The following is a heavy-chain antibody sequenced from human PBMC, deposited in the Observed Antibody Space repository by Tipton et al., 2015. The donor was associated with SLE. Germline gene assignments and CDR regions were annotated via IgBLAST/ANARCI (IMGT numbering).Heavy chain of an antibody. CDR1: GFTVSSNY. J-gene: IGHJ4*02. CDR2: IYSGGYT. CDR3: ARGRSSSWDYFDY. Sequence: GSLRLSCAASGFTVSSNYMSWVRQAPGKGLEWVSVIYSGGYTDYADSVKGRFIISRDNSKNTLLLQMNSLRAEDTAVYYCARGRSSSWDYFDYWGQGTLVTVSS. V-gene: IGHV3-53*01. D-gene: IGHD6-13*01.